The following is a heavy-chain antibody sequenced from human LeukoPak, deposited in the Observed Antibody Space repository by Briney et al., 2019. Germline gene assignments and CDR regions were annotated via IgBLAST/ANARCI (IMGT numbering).Heavy chain of an antibody. CDR1: GFTVSSNY. CDR2: IYSGGTT. J-gene: IGHJ2*01. D-gene: IGHD1-26*01. CDR3: ANTIRGSSYWYFDL. Sequence: GGSLRLSCAASGFTVSSNYMSWVRRAPGKGLEWVSLIYSGGTTYYADSAKGRFTISRDTSKNTLYLQMNSLRAEDTAVYYCANTIRGSSYWYFDLWGRGTLVTVSS. V-gene: IGHV3-66*01.